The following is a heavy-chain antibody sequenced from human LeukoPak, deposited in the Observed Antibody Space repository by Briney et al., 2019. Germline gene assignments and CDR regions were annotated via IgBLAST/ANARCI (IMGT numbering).Heavy chain of an antibody. CDR1: GYSISSGYY. J-gene: IGHJ6*03. CDR2: IFHSGST. Sequence: SETLSLTCTVSGYSISSGYYWGWIRQPPGKGLEWIGSIFHSGSTYYNPSLKSRVTISLDTSKNQFSLKLSSATAADTAVYYCARVRRTYYYYMDVWGKGTTVTVSS. V-gene: IGHV4-38-2*02. CDR3: ARVRRTYYYYMDV.